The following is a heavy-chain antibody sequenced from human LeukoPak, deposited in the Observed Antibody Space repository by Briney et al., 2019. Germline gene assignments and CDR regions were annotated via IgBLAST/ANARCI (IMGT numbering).Heavy chain of an antibody. CDR3: ARPDGDYGFGHYYGVDV. Sequence: ASVKVSCKASGYTFTNYGVSWVRQAPGQGLEWMGWISAYNANTNYAQKFQGRVTMATDTSTSTAYMELRSLGSDDTAVYYCARPDGDYGFGHYYGVDVWGQGTTVIVSS. D-gene: IGHD4-17*01. V-gene: IGHV1-18*01. CDR2: ISAYNANT. J-gene: IGHJ6*02. CDR1: GYTFTNYG.